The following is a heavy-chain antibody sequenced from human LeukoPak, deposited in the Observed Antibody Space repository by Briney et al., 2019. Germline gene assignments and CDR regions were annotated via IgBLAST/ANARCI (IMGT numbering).Heavy chain of an antibody. J-gene: IGHJ4*02. Sequence: GGSLRLSCAASGFTFDDYAMHWVRQAPGKGLEWVSGISWNSGSIGYADSVKGRFTISRDNAKNSLYLPMNSLRAEDTALYYCAKNPRYYDSSGYYYMDYWGQGTLVTVSS. CDR2: ISWNSGSI. D-gene: IGHD3-22*01. CDR1: GFTFDDYA. CDR3: AKNPRYYDSSGYYYMDY. V-gene: IGHV3-9*01.